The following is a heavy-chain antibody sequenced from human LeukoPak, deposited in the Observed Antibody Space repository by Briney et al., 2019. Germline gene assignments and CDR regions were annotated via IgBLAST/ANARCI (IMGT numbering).Heavy chain of an antibody. J-gene: IGHJ6*02. CDR1: GYTFTAYY. Sequence: ASVKVSCKASGYTFTAYYIHWVRQAPGQGLEWMGWIRSYNGDTNYAQNLQGRVTMTIDTSTTTAYMELKSLRSDDTAVYYCARCRPRGDGMDVWGQGTTVTVSS. D-gene: IGHD1-14*01. CDR3: ARCRPRGDGMDV. V-gene: IGHV1-18*04. CDR2: IRSYNGDT.